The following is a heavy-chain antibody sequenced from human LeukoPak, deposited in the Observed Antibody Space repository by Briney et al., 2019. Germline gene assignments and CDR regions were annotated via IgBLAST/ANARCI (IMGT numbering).Heavy chain of an antibody. D-gene: IGHD2-2*01. Sequence: GGSLRLSCAASGFTVSSSYMSWVRQAPGKGLEWVSIIYSCGSTYYADSVKGRFTISRDNSKNTLYLQMNSLRAEDTAVYYCARDRSVGSYCSTTTLDMDVWGKGTTVTVSS. J-gene: IGHJ6*03. V-gene: IGHV3-66*01. CDR3: ARDRSVGSYCSTTTLDMDV. CDR2: IYSCGST. CDR1: GFTVSSSY.